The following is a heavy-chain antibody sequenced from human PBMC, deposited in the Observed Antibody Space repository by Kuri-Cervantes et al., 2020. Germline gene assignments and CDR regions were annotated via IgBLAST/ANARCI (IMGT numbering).Heavy chain of an antibody. Sequence: GSLRLSCAVYGGSFSGYYWSWIRQPPGKGLEWIGEINHSGSTNYNPSLKSRVTISVDTPKNQFSLKLSSVTAADTAVYYCARGLLVRRRQGMNAFDIWGQGTMVTVSS. CDR1: GGSFSGYY. CDR3: ARGLLVRRRQGMNAFDI. J-gene: IGHJ3*02. CDR2: INHSGST. V-gene: IGHV4-34*01. D-gene: IGHD3-10*01.